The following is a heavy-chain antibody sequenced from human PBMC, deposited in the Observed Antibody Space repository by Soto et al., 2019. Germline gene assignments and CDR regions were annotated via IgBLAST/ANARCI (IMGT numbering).Heavy chain of an antibody. Sequence: QVQFVQSGAELKKPGASVRVSCKASGYTFTDYAMHWVRQAPGQGLEWMGWINAGNGNTKYSQKFQGRVTITRDTSARTAYVELNSLTSEDTAVYYCARAAYCGSTSCSDDFDIWGQGTMVTVSS. CDR3: ARAAYCGSTSCSDDFDI. J-gene: IGHJ3*02. D-gene: IGHD2-2*01. CDR2: INAGNGNT. CDR1: GYTFTDYA. V-gene: IGHV1-3*01.